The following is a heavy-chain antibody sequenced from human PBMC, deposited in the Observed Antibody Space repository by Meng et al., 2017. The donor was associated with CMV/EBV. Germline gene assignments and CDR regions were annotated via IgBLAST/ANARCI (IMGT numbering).Heavy chain of an antibody. Sequence: ASVKVSCKASGYTFTSYDINWVRQATGQGLEWMGWMNPNSGNTGYAQKFQGRVTITRNTSISTAYMELSSLRSEDTAVYYCARSSGAIRTGIAAAGFDYWGQGTLVTVSS. CDR3: ARSSGAIRTGIAAAGFDY. CDR2: MNPNSGNT. D-gene: IGHD6-13*01. V-gene: IGHV1-8*03. CDR1: GYTFTSYD. J-gene: IGHJ4*02.